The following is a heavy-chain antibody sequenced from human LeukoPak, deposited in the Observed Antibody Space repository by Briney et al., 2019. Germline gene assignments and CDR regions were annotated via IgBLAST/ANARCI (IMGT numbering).Heavy chain of an antibody. Sequence: GGSLRPSCAASGFTFSTYWMHWVRRAPGKGLVWVSRINSDGSSTSYADSVKGRFTISRDNAKNTLYLQMNSLRAEDTAVYYCVAGLERPYYWGQGTLVTVSS. D-gene: IGHD1-1*01. CDR3: VAGLERPYY. CDR1: GFTFSTYW. CDR2: INSDGSST. V-gene: IGHV3-74*01. J-gene: IGHJ4*02.